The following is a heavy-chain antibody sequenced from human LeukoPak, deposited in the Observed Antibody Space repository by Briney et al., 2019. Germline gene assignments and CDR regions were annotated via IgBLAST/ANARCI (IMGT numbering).Heavy chain of an antibody. CDR3: AKAGKPGATYYDFGN. CDR2: ISYDGSNK. J-gene: IGHJ4*02. D-gene: IGHD3-3*01. V-gene: IGHV3-30*18. CDR1: GFTFSSYG. Sequence: GGSLRLSCAASGFTFSSYGMHWVRQAPGKGLEWVAVISYDGSNKYYADSVKGRFTISRDNSKNTLYLQMNSLRAEDTAVYYCAKAGKPGATYYDFGNWGQGTLVTVSS.